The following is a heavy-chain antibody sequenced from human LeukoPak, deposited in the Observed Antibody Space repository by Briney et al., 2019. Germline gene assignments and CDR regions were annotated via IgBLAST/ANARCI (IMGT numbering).Heavy chain of an antibody. CDR3: ARVSLFEWERKFDY. Sequence: GASVKVSCKASGYTFTSYGISWVRQAPGQGLEWMGWINAYNGNTNYAQKLQGRVTMTTDTSTSTAYMELRSLRSDDTAVYYCARVSLFEWERKFDYWGQGTLVTVSS. CDR1: GYTFTSYG. D-gene: IGHD1-26*01. V-gene: IGHV1-18*01. J-gene: IGHJ4*02. CDR2: INAYNGNT.